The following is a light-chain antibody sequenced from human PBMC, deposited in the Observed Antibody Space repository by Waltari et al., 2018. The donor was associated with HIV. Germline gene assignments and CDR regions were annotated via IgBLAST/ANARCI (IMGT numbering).Light chain of an antibody. CDR2: AAS. J-gene: IGKJ4*01. CDR1: QSIGRY. Sequence: DIQMTQSPSSLSASVGDRVTITCRASQSIGRYLNWYQQKPGKAPKLLIYAASSLQSGVPPRFSGRGSGTDFTLAISSLQPEDVSTYYCQQSTSTPLTFGGGTKVEI. CDR3: QQSTSTPLT. V-gene: IGKV1-39*01.